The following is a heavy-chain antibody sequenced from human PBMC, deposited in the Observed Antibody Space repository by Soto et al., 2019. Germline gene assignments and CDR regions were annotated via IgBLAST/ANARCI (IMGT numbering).Heavy chain of an antibody. CDR1: GFAFSSFA. Sequence: EVQLLESGGGLVPPGGSLRLSCAASGFAFSSFALNWVRQAPGKGLDWVSVISDSGATTYYSDSVKGRFTISRDNSKNMLYLEMNSLRANDTAIYYCAQDKGVRGATYLRYWGPGTLVTVSS. CDR3: AQDKGVRGATYLRY. CDR2: ISDSGATT. V-gene: IGHV3-23*01. J-gene: IGHJ4*02. D-gene: IGHD3-10*01.